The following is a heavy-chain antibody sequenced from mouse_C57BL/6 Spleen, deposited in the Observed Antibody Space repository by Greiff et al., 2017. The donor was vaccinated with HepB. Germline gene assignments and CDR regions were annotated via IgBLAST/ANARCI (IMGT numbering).Heavy chain of an antibody. Sequence: EVQGVESGEGLVKPGGSLKLSCAASGFTFSSYAMSWVRQTPEKRLEWVAYISSGGDYIYYADTVKGRFTISRDNARNTLYLQMSSLKSEDTAMYYCTRNDYGRDYFDYWGQGTTLTVSS. V-gene: IGHV5-9-1*02. CDR3: TRNDYGRDYFDY. J-gene: IGHJ2*01. D-gene: IGHD1-1*01. CDR2: ISSGGDYI. CDR1: GFTFSSYA.